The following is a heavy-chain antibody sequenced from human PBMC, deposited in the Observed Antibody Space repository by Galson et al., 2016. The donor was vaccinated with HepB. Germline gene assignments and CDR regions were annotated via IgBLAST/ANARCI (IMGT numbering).Heavy chain of an antibody. J-gene: IGHJ4*02. D-gene: IGHD3-10*01. Sequence: SLRLSCAASGFNFGGFAMHWVRQVPGKGLEWVSAITWNTNNIQYADSVRGRFTISRDNAKNSLYLQMNSLRPDDTAFYYCTKGLPYGTTWVGAFDYWGQGVLVTVSS. V-gene: IGHV3-9*01. CDR2: ITWNTNNI. CDR1: GFNFGGFA. CDR3: TKGLPYGTTWVGAFDY.